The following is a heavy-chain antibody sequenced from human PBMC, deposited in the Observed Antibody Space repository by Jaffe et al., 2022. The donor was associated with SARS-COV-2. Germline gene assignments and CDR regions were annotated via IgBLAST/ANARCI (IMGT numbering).Heavy chain of an antibody. CDR1: GYTFTGYY. Sequence: QVQLVQSGAEVKKPGASVKVSCKASGYTFTGYYMHWVRQAPGQGLEWMGRINPNSGGTNYAQKFQGRVTMTRDTSISTAYMELSRLRSDDTAVYYCARALGYCTNGVCYTIDYWGQGTLVTVSS. J-gene: IGHJ4*02. CDR3: ARALGYCTNGVCYTIDY. V-gene: IGHV1-2*06. D-gene: IGHD2-8*01. CDR2: INPNSGGT.